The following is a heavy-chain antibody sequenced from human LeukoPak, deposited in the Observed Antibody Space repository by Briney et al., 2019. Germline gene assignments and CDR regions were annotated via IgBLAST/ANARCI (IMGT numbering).Heavy chain of an antibody. CDR1: GFTFSSYA. J-gene: IGHJ4*02. Sequence: GGSLRLSCAASGFTFSSYAMSWVRQAPGKGLEWVSAISGSGGSTYYADSVKGRFTISRDNSKTTLYLQMNSLRAEDTAVYYCAKDQRFLEWLLWYWGQGTLVTVSS. CDR2: ISGSGGST. CDR3: AKDQRFLEWLLWY. V-gene: IGHV3-23*01. D-gene: IGHD3-3*01.